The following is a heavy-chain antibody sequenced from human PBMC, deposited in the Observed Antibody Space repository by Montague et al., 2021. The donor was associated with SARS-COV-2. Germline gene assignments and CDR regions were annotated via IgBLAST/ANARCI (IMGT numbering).Heavy chain of an antibody. V-gene: IGHV4-31*03. D-gene: IGHD6-6*01. CDR2: IYYSGGT. J-gene: IGHJ6*02. CDR1: GGSISSGGYY. CDR3: ARVPYSSSGFFYYYYGIDV. Sequence: TLSLTCTVSGGSISSGGYYWSWIRQHPGKGLEWIGYIYYSGGTYYNPSLKSRLTISVDTSKNQFSLKLSSVTAADTAVYYCARVPYSSSGFFYYYYGIDVWGQGTTVTVSS.